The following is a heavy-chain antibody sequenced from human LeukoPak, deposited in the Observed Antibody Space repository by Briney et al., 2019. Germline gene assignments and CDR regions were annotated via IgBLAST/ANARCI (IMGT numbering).Heavy chain of an antibody. V-gene: IGHV4-30-4*08. Sequence: PSETLSLTCTVSGGSISSGDYYWSWIRQPPGKGLEWIGYIYYSGSTYYNPSLKSRVTISVDTSKNQFSLKLSSVTAADTAVYYCARENRLCPPDHSGLKTQFDYWGQGTLVTVSS. CDR3: ARENRLCPPDHSGLKTQFDY. CDR1: GGSISSGDYY. D-gene: IGHD6-25*01. J-gene: IGHJ4*02. CDR2: IYYSGST.